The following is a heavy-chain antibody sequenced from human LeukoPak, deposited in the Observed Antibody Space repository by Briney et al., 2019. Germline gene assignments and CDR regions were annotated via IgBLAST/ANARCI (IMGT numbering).Heavy chain of an antibody. CDR2: MNPNSGNT. CDR3: ARARWELRHYYYYYMDV. J-gene: IGHJ6*03. V-gene: IGHV1-8*01. CDR1: GYTFTSYD. Sequence: ASVKVSCKASGYTFTSYDINWVRQATGQGLEWMGWMNPNSGNTGYAQKFQGRVTMTRNTSISTAYMELSSLRSEDTAVYYCARARWELRHYYYYYMDVWGKGTTVTVSS. D-gene: IGHD1-26*01.